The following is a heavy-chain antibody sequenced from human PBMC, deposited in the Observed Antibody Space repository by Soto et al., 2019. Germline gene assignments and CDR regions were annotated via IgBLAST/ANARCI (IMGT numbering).Heavy chain of an antibody. J-gene: IGHJ4*02. CDR1: XFXFXXXX. CDR3: VRDDFGLGLDY. V-gene: IGHV3-74*01. Sequence: XXSLRLSCVASXFXFXXXXMHXXRQTPGEGLVWVSHTDSDGTFTTYADSVKGRFTISRDNAKSTLYLQMNSLRAEDTGVYYCVRDDFGLGLDYWGLGTLVTVSS. D-gene: IGHD1-26*01. CDR2: TDSDGTFT.